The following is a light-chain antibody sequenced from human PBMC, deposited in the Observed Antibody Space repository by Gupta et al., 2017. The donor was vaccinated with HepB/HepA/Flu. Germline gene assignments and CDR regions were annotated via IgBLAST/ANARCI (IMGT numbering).Light chain of an antibody. CDR2: QAS. J-gene: IGKJ3*01. Sequence: DIQMTQSPSTLSASVGDSVILTCRARQSISTWLAWYQLKPGKAPTLLIYQASTLESVVPSRFSGSGSGTEFTLTISNLHPDDFATYCFQRYNCYSTFGPGTKVDIK. CDR3: QRYNCYST. V-gene: IGKV1-5*03. CDR1: QSISTW.